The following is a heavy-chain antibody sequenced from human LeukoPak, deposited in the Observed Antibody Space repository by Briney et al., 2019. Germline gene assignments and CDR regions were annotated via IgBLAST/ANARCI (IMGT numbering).Heavy chain of an antibody. D-gene: IGHD2-15*01. CDR2: ISGSGGST. J-gene: IGHJ5*01. Sequence: PGGSLRLSCAASGLTFSSYAMSWVRQAPGRGLEWVSAISGSGGSTYYADSVKGRFTISRDNSRNKLYLQMDSLGAEDKAVYYCAKSSSRARAASDTWFGTSCKRSWVTISS. V-gene: IGHV3-23*01. CDR1: GLTFSSYA. CDR3: AKSSSRARAASDTWFGT.